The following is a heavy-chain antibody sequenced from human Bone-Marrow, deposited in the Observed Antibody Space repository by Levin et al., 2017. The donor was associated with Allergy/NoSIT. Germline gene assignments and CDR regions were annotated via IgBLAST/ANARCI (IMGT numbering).Heavy chain of an antibody. J-gene: IGHJ5*02. CDR2: INPYSGDT. V-gene: IGHV1-2*02. CDR3: ARGYYGSGSFPSGP. D-gene: IGHD3-10*01. CDR1: GYSFTGYY. Sequence: ASVKVSCKASGYSFTGYYMLWVRQAPGQGLEWMGWINPYSGDTNYAQNFQGRVTLTGDTSISTAYMELSSLRSDDTAVYFCARGYYGSGSFPSGPWGQGTLVTVSS.